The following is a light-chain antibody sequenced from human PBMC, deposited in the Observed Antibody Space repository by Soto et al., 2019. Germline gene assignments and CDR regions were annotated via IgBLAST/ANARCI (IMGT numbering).Light chain of an antibody. CDR1: SSDVGGYNY. J-gene: IGLJ3*02. CDR2: EVS. CDR3: CSFTNSYTWV. Sequence: QSALTQPASVSGSPGQSITISCTGTSSDVGGYNYVSWFQHHPGKVPKLMIYEVSHRPSGVSDRFSGSKSGTTASLTISGLQAEDEADYYCCSFTNSYTWVFGVGTQLTVL. V-gene: IGLV2-14*01.